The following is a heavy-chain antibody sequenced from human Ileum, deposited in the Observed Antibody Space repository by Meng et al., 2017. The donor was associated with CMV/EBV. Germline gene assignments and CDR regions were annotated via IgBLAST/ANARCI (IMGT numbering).Heavy chain of an antibody. D-gene: IGHD6-6*01. V-gene: IGHV2-5*02. Sequence: QITCKQALPQLLKPPHTLTLTCTFSGFSLTTNVESVGWIRQPPGKALEWLALSHGGGGKQYSPSLQSRLTATRDTSKHQVVLTMTNMAPVATATYYCVHRYSSSSGQVSWGQGTLVTVSS. CDR1: GFSLTTNVES. CDR3: VHRYSSSSGQVS. J-gene: IGHJ5*02. CDR2: SHGGGGK.